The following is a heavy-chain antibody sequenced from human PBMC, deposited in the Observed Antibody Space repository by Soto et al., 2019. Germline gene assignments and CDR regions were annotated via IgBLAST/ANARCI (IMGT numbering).Heavy chain of an antibody. CDR1: GGSISSYY. D-gene: IGHD2-15*01. V-gene: IGHV4-4*07. CDR2: IYTSGST. CDR3: ARCVTGRLGYCSGGSCSTPERYYYYYGMDV. J-gene: IGHJ6*02. Sequence: SESLYLTSTVSGGSISSYYWSWIRQPAGKGLEWIGRIYTSGSTNYNPSLKSRVTMSVDTSKNQFSLKLSSVTAADTAVYYCARCVTGRLGYCSGGSCSTPERYYYYYGMDVWGQGTTVTVSS.